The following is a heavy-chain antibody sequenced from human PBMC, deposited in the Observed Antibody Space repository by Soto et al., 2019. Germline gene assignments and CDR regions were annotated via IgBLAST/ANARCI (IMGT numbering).Heavy chain of an antibody. CDR3: ARGVPTAMYYYYYYYMDV. D-gene: IGHD2-2*01. J-gene: IGHJ6*03. CDR1: GGSISSYY. CDR2: IYYSGST. Sequence: QVQLQESGPGLVKPSETLSLTCTVSGGSISSYYWSWIRQPPGKGLEWIGYIYYSGSTNYNPSLKSRVTISVDTSKNQFSLKLSSVTAADTAVYYCARGVPTAMYYYYYYYMDVWGKGTTVTVSS. V-gene: IGHV4-59*08.